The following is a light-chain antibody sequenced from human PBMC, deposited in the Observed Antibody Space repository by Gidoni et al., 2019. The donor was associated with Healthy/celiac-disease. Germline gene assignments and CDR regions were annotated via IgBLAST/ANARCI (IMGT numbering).Light chain of an antibody. CDR3: QQSYSTPLT. CDR1: QSISSY. V-gene: IGKV1-39*01. J-gene: IGKJ4*02. Sequence: IQMTQSPSSLSASVGYRVTITCRASQSISSYLNWYQQKPGKAPKLLIYAASSLQSGVPSRFSGSGSGTDFTLTISSLQPEDFATYYCQQSYSTPLTFGGGTKVEIK. CDR2: AAS.